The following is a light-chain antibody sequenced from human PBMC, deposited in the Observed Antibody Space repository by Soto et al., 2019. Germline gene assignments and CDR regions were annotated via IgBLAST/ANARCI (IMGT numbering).Light chain of an antibody. CDR2: EVT. Sequence: QSVLTQPPSASGSPGQSVTISCTGTSSDIGNYNSVSWYQQHPGKAPKLMIYEVTKRPSGVPDRFSGSKSGNTASLTVSGLQAEDEADYYCQSYVESSILYVFGPGTKVTVL. CDR1: SSDIGNYNS. V-gene: IGLV2-8*01. J-gene: IGLJ1*01. CDR3: QSYVESSILYV.